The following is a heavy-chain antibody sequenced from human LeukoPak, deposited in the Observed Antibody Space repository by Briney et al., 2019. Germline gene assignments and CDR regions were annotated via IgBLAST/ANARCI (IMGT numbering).Heavy chain of an antibody. CDR1: GGTFSSYA. D-gene: IGHD3-22*01. Sequence: GASVKVSCKASGGTFSSYAISWVRQAPGQGLEWMGRIIPILGIANYAQKFQGRVTITADKSTSTAYMELSSLRSEDTAVYYCARDQGHYYDSSGYIFDYWGQGTLVTVSS. CDR2: IIPILGIA. V-gene: IGHV1-69*04. CDR3: ARDQGHYYDSSGYIFDY. J-gene: IGHJ4*02.